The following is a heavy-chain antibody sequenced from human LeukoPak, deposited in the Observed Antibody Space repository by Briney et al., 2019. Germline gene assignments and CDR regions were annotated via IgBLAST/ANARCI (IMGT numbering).Heavy chain of an antibody. CDR2: IIPIFGTA. Sequence: VKVSCKASGGTFSSYAISWMRQAPGQGLEWMGGIIPIFGTADYAQKFQGRVTITADESTSTAYMELSSLRSEDTAVYYCAREKDGYLDYWGQGTLVTVSS. CDR3: AREKDGYLDY. D-gene: IGHD5-24*01. V-gene: IGHV1-69*13. J-gene: IGHJ4*02. CDR1: GGTFSSYA.